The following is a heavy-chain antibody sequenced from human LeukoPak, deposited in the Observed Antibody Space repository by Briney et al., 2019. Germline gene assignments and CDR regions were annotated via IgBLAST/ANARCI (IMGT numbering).Heavy chain of an antibody. CDR1: GFTFSSYA. D-gene: IGHD6-13*01. V-gene: IGHV3-30-3*01. J-gene: IGHJ4*02. CDR3: ARFSGQQLAFDY. Sequence: PGGSLRLSCAASGFTFSSYAMHWVRQAPGKGLEWVAVISYDGSNKYYADSVKGRFTISRDNSKNTLYLQMNSLRAEDTAVYYCARFSGQQLAFDYWGQGTLVTVSS. CDR2: ISYDGSNK.